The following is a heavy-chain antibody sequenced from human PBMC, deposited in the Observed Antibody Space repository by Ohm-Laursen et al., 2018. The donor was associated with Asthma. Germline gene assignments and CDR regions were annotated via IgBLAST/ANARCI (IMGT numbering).Heavy chain of an antibody. CDR3: AISLTTPGAFDI. CDR2: IFGSTGT. V-gene: IGHV3-53*01. CDR1: PFIVSTKL. D-gene: IGHD1/OR15-1a*01. Sequence: SLRLSCAASPFIVSTKLMIWVRQAPGKGLDWVSVIFGSTGTNYADSVTGRFTISRDNSKNTIYLQMNSLRAEDTAVYYCAISLTTPGAFDIWGQGTMITVSS. J-gene: IGHJ3*02.